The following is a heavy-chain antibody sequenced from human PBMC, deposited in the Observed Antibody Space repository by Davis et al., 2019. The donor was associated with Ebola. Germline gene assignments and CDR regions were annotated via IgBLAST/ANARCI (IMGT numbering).Heavy chain of an antibody. Sequence: ASVKVSCKASGYTFTGYYMHWVRQAPGQGLEWMGWINPNSGGTNYAQKFQGRVTMTRDTSISTAYMELSRLRSDETAVDYCARLRGKSGYYGYYYYYGMDVWGQGTTVTVSS. J-gene: IGHJ6*02. D-gene: IGHD3-3*01. V-gene: IGHV1-2*02. CDR2: INPNSGGT. CDR1: GYTFTGYY. CDR3: ARLRGKSGYYGYYYYYGMDV.